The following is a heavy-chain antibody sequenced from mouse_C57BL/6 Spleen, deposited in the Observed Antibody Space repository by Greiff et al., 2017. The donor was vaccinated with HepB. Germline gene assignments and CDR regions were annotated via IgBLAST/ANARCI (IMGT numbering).Heavy chain of an antibody. D-gene: IGHD3-2*02. CDR1: GYTFTSYW. CDR2: IDPSDSYT. V-gene: IGHV1-59*01. Sequence: VKLQQSGAELVRPGTSVKLSCKASGYTFTSYWMHWVKQRPGQGLEWIGVIDPSDSYTNYNQKFKGKATLTVDTSSSTAYMQLSSLTSEDSAVYYCARSRRAQAYYFDYWGQGTTLTVSS. CDR3: ARSRRAQAYYFDY. J-gene: IGHJ2*01.